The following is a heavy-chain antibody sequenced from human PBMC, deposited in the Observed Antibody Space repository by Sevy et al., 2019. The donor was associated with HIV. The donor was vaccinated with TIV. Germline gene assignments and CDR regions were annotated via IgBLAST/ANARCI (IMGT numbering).Heavy chain of an antibody. D-gene: IGHD6-19*01. CDR3: AKDLEPKSPAGTGYWFDP. Sequence: GGSLRLSCAASGFTFSSYAMSWVRQAPGKGLEWVSAISGSGGSTYYADSVKGRFTISRDNSKNTRYLQMNSLRAEDTAVYYCAKDLEPKSPAGTGYWFDPWGQGTLVTVSS. CDR1: GFTFSSYA. J-gene: IGHJ5*02. V-gene: IGHV3-23*01. CDR2: ISGSGGST.